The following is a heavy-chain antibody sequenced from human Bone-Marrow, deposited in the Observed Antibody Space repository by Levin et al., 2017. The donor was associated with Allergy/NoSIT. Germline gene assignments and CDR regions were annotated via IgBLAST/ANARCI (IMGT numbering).Heavy chain of an antibody. J-gene: IGHJ6*02. CDR3: ARDQRAFVVPAAPYDDDGMDV. Sequence: SQTLSLTCAISGDSVSSNSAAWNWIRQSPSRGLEWLGRTYYRSKWYNDYAVSVKSRITINPDTSKNQFSLQLNSVTPEDTAVYYCARDQRAFVVPAAPYDDDGMDVWGQGTTVTVSS. CDR1: GDSVSSNSAA. CDR2: TYYRSKWYN. V-gene: IGHV6-1*01. D-gene: IGHD2-2*01.